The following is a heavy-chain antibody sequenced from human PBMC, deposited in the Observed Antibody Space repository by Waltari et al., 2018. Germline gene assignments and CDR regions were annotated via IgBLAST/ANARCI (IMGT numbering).Heavy chain of an antibody. CDR1: GYTFTGFY. CDR3: ARVDRYYDASAYYYY. D-gene: IGHD3-22*01. J-gene: IGHJ4*02. V-gene: IGHV1-2*02. Sequence: QVQLVQSGAEVKKPGASVKVSCKASGYTFTGFYLHWLRTAPGQGLEWMGLINPQSGGTNYEQKFQGRVTMTRDTSINTAYMELSSLRSDDTAIYYCARVDRYYDASAYYYYWGQGTLVTVSS. CDR2: INPQSGGT.